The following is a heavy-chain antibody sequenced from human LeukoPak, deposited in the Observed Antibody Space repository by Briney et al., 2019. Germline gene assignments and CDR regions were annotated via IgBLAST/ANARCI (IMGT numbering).Heavy chain of an antibody. CDR2: VTGGGGRT. J-gene: IGHJ4*02. D-gene: IGHD6-13*01. V-gene: IGHV3-23*01. CDR1: GLTFSSYA. Sequence: GGSLRLSCAASGLTFSSYAMSWVRQAPGKGLEWVSGVTGGGGRTYYADSVKGRFTISRDNSKNTLYLQMNSLRVEDTAVYYCAKESGPNIAAAYKDYWGQGTLVTVSS. CDR3: AKESGPNIAAAYKDY.